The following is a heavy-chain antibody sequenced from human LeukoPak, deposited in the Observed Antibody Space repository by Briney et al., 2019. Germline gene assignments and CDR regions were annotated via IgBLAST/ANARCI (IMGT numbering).Heavy chain of an antibody. V-gene: IGHV3-30*04. Sequence: GGSLRLSCAASGFTFSSYAMHWVRQAPGKGLEWVAVISYDGSNKYYADSVKGRFTISRDNSKNTLYLQMNSLRAEDTAVYYCAKDSQGSSSSWYVGEINWFDPWGQGTLVTVSS. CDR3: AKDSQGSSSSWYVGEINWFDP. D-gene: IGHD6-13*01. J-gene: IGHJ5*02. CDR1: GFTFSSYA. CDR2: ISYDGSNK.